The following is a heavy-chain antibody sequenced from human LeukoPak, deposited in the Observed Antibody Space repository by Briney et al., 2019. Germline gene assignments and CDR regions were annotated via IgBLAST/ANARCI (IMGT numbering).Heavy chain of an antibody. V-gene: IGHV4-34*01. D-gene: IGHD5-24*01. CDR3: ARTPVEMATVPYFDY. Sequence: PSETLSLTCAVYGGSFSGYYWSWIRQPPGKGLEWIGEINHSGSTNYNPSLKSRVTISVDTSKSQFSLKLSSVTAADTAVYYCARTPVEMATVPYFDYWGQGTLVTVSS. CDR1: GGSFSGYY. CDR2: INHSGST. J-gene: IGHJ4*02.